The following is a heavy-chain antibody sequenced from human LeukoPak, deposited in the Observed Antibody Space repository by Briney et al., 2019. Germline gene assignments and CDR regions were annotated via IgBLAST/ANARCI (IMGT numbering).Heavy chain of an antibody. CDR3: ARDRAGITGHDY. CDR1: GYTFTGYY. Sequence: ASVKVSCKASGYTFTGYYMHWVRQAPGQGLEWMGWINPNSGGTNYAQKFQGRVTMTRDTSISTAYMELSRLRSDDTAVYYCARDRAGITGHDYWGQGTLVTVSS. CDR2: INPNSGGT. V-gene: IGHV1-2*02. D-gene: IGHD1-7*01. J-gene: IGHJ4*02.